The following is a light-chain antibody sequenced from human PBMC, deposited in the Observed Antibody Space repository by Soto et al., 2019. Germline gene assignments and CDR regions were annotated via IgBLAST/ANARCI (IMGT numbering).Light chain of an antibody. V-gene: IGLV2-8*01. CDR2: EVS. CDR3: SSYAVTNIFV. CDR1: SSDVGGYNY. J-gene: IGLJ1*01. Sequence: SVLTQPPSASRSPRQSVTISSTGTSSDVGGYNYVSWYQQHPGKAPKVIIYEVSKRPSGVPDRFSGSKSGSTASLTVSGLQAEDEADYYCSSYAVTNIFVFGTGTKVTVL.